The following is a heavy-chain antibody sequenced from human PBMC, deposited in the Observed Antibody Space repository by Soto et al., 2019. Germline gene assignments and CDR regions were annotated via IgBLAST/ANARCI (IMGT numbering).Heavy chain of an antibody. CDR2: IYSGGST. Sequence: EVQLVETGGGLIQPGGSLRLSCAASGFTVSSNYMSWVRQAPGKGLEWVSVIYSGGSTYYVDSVKGRFTISSDNSKNTLYLQMNSLRAEDTAVYYCAGPSSGWSAHTGPGYFDLWGRGTLVTVSS. V-gene: IGHV3-53*02. J-gene: IGHJ2*01. D-gene: IGHD6-19*01. CDR3: AGPSSGWSAHTGPGYFDL. CDR1: GFTVSSNY.